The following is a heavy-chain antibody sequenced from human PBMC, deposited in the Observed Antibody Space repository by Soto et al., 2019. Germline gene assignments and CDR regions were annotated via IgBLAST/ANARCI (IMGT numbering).Heavy chain of an antibody. Sequence: PGGTLRLSCAASGFTFNTYAMSWVRQAPGKGLDWVSAISDSGGRTYYADSVKGRFTISRDNSKNTLYLQMNSLRAEATAVYFCAKELVNSGWTYFDYWGQGTLVTVSS. D-gene: IGHD6-19*01. J-gene: IGHJ4*02. CDR3: AKELVNSGWTYFDY. V-gene: IGHV3-23*01. CDR1: GFTFNTYA. CDR2: ISDSGGRT.